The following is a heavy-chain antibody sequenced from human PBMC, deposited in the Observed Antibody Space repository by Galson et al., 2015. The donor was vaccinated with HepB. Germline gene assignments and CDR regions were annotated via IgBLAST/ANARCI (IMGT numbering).Heavy chain of an antibody. CDR3: ARDHQGQEYYDILTGPRGWFDP. J-gene: IGHJ5*02. D-gene: IGHD3-9*01. CDR1: GFTFSSYS. V-gene: IGHV3-48*01. Sequence: SLRLSCAASGFTFSSYSMNWVRQAPGKGLEWVSYISSSSSTIYYADSVKGRFTISRDNAKNSLYLQMNSLRAEDTAVYYCARDHQGQEYYDILTGPRGWFDPWGQGTLVTVSS. CDR2: ISSSSSTI.